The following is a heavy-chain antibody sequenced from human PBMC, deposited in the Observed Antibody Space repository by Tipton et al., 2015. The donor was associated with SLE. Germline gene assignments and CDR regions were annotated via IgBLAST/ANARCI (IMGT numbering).Heavy chain of an antibody. CDR2: IYYSGST. CDR3: ARCGYGGNSGGFDL. CDR1: GGYISTHY. D-gene: IGHD4-23*01. J-gene: IGHJ3*01. V-gene: IGHV4-59*11. Sequence: LRLSCTVSGGYISTHYWSWIRQPPGKGLEWIGYIYYSGSTNYNPSLKSRVSISVDRSKNQFSLKVRSVTAADTAVYYCARCGYGGNSGGFDLWGQGTTVTVSS.